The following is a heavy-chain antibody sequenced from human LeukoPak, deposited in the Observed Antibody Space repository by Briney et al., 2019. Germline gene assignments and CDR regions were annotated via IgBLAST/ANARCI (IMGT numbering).Heavy chain of an antibody. CDR3: ARSGGYSYGDAFDI. CDR2: IYYSGST. D-gene: IGHD5-18*01. Sequence: SETLSLTCTVSGGSISSYYWSWIRQPPGKGLEWIGYIYYSGSTNYNPSLKSRVTISADTSKNQFSLKLSSVTAADTAVYYCARSGGYSYGDAFDIWGQGTMVTVSS. V-gene: IGHV4-59*01. CDR1: GGSISSYY. J-gene: IGHJ3*02.